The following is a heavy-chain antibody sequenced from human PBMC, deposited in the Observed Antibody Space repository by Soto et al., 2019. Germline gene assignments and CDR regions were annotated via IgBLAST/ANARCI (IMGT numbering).Heavy chain of an antibody. V-gene: IGHV4-31*03. CDR2: IYYSGST. J-gene: IGHJ5*02. Sequence: SETLSLTCTVSGGSISSGGYYWSWIRQHPGKGLEWIGYIYYSGSTYYNPSLKSRVTISVDTSKNQFSLRLSSVTAADTAVYYCARDLFHKTYGDYAGNWFDPWGQGTLVTVSS. D-gene: IGHD4-17*01. CDR1: GGSISSGGYY. CDR3: ARDLFHKTYGDYAGNWFDP.